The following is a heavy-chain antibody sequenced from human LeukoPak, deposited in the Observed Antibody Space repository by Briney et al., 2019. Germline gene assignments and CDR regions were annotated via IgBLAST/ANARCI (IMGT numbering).Heavy chain of an antibody. CDR3: ALDYGDHFNP. Sequence: PGGSLRLSCAVSGIPFNKAWVSWVRQAPGKGLEWVGRTKSNDDGGTIDYAAPVKGRFTISREDSKTTVYLQLNSLKTEDTAMYYCALDYGDHFNPWGQGTLVTTSS. CDR1: GIPFNKAW. J-gene: IGHJ5*02. D-gene: IGHD4-17*01. V-gene: IGHV3-15*01. CDR2: TKSNDDGGTI.